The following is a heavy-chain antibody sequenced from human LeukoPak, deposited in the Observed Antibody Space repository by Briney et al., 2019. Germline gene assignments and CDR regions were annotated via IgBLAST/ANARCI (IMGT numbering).Heavy chain of an antibody. D-gene: IGHD3-22*01. CDR1: GFTLNNTW. J-gene: IGHJ4*02. V-gene: IGHV3-23*01. CDR2: ISGSGGST. CDR3: ARDRSPYDSSGYSEY. Sequence: PGGSLRLSCAASGFTLNNTWMSWVRQAPGKGLEWVSAISGSGGSTYYADSVKGRFTISRDNAKNSLYLQMNSLRAEDTAVYYCARDRSPYDSSGYSEYWGQGTLVTVSS.